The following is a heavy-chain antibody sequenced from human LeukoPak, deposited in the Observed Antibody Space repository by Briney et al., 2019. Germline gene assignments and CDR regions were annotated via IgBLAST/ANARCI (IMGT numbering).Heavy chain of an antibody. Sequence: SETLSLTCTLSGGSISSGSYYWSSTRPPAGKGLEWIGRIYTSGSTNSNPSLKSRVTISVDTSKNQFSLKLSSVTAADTAVYYCARDHRYCSSTSCFRRGYNWFDPWGQGTLVTVSS. CDR2: IYTSGST. CDR3: ARDHRYCSSTSCFRRGYNWFDP. D-gene: IGHD2-2*01. V-gene: IGHV4-61*02. CDR1: GGSISSGSYY. J-gene: IGHJ5*02.